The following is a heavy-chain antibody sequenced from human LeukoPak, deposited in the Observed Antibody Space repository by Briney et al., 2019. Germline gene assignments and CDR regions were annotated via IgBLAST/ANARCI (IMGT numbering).Heavy chain of an antibody. D-gene: IGHD1-26*01. CDR1: GFTFSSYA. CDR2: ISGSGART. V-gene: IGHV3-23*01. CDR3: AKDPQWELPEYFQH. J-gene: IGHJ1*01. Sequence: GGSLRLSCAASGFTFSSYAMSWVRQAPGKGLEWVSAISGSGARTYYADSVKGRFTISRDNSKNTLYLQMNSLRAEDTAVYYCAKDPQWELPEYFQHWGQGTLVTVSS.